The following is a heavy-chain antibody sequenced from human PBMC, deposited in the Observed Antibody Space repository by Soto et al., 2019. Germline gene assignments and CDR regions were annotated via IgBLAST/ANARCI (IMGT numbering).Heavy chain of an antibody. CDR3: ARAYYDSYYYYYGMDV. V-gene: IGHV3-30-3*01. CDR1: GFTFSSYA. Sequence: GGSLRLSCAASGFTFSSYAMHWVRQAPGKGLEWVAVISYDGSNKYYADSVKGRFTISRDNSKNTLYLQMNSLRAEDTAVYYCARAYYDSYYYYYGMDVWGQGTPVTVSS. J-gene: IGHJ6*02. CDR2: ISYDGSNK. D-gene: IGHD3-22*01.